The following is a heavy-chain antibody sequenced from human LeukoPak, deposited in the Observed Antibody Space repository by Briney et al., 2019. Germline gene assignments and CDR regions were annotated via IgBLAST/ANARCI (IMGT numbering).Heavy chain of an antibody. Sequence: GGSLRLSCAASGFTFSSYAMHWVCQAPGKGLEYVSAINSNGGSTYYANSVKGRFTISRDNSKNTLYLQMGSLRAEDMAVYYCARVGSWDAFDIWGQGTVVTVSS. CDR3: ARVGSWDAFDI. V-gene: IGHV3-64*01. D-gene: IGHD1-26*01. J-gene: IGHJ3*02. CDR1: GFTFSSYA. CDR2: INSNGGST.